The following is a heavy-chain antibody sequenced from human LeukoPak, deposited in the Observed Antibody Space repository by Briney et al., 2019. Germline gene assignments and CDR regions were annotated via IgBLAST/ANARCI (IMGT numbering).Heavy chain of an antibody. V-gene: IGHV5-51*01. J-gene: IGHJ4*02. CDR1: GYSFPNSW. D-gene: IGHD2-2*01. CDR3: ARTTYANSPYHFDF. Sequence: GESLKISCQGSGYSFPNSWIGWVRQMPGKGLEWVGLINPGDSDTRYSPSFQGQVTISADKSIRTAYLQWSSLKASDTAMYYCARTTYANSPYHFDFWGQGTLVTVSS. CDR2: INPGDSDT.